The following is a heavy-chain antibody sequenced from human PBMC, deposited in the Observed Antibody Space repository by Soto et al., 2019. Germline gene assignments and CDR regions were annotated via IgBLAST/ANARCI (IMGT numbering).Heavy chain of an antibody. Sequence: QVQLVQSGAEVKKPGASVKVSCKASGYTFTSYGISWVRQAPGQGLEWMGWISAYNGNTNYAQKLQGRVTMTTDTSTSTAYMELRSLRSDDTAVYYCARDPRLVRAGYYYYYGMDVWCQGTTVTVSS. V-gene: IGHV1-18*04. D-gene: IGHD6-25*01. CDR1: GYTFTSYG. CDR3: ARDPRLVRAGYYYYYGMDV. CDR2: ISAYNGNT. J-gene: IGHJ6*02.